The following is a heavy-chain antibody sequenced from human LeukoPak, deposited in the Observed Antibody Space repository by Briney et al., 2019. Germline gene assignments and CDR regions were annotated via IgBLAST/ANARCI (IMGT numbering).Heavy chain of an antibody. D-gene: IGHD3-22*01. CDR3: ATDSSGG. Sequence: ASVKVSCKASGYTFTSYGISWVRQAPGQGLEWMGWISAYNGNTNYAQKLQGRVTMTEDTSTDTAYMELSSLGSEDTAVYYCATDSSGGWGQGTLVTVSS. J-gene: IGHJ4*02. V-gene: IGHV1-18*01. CDR2: ISAYNGNT. CDR1: GYTFTSYG.